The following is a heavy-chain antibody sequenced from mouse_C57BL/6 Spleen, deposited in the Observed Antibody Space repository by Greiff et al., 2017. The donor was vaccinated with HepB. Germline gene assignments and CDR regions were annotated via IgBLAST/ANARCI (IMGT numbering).Heavy chain of an antibody. CDR3: ARSGLYYDFSFAY. J-gene: IGHJ3*01. CDR2: INPNNGGT. V-gene: IGHV1-26*01. CDR1: GYTFTDYY. D-gene: IGHD2-4*01. Sequence: EVQLQQSGPELVKPGASVKISCKASGYTFTDYYMNWVKQSHGKSLEWIGDINPNNGGTSYNQKFKGKATLTVDKSSSTAYMELRSLTSEDSAVYYCARSGLYYDFSFAYWGQGTLVTVSA.